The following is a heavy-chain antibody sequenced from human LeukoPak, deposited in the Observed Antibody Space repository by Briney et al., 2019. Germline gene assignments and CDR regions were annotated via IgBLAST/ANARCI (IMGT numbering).Heavy chain of an antibody. CDR3: AMTTYYYYMDV. J-gene: IGHJ6*03. CDR1: GFTVSSNY. D-gene: IGHD4-11*01. CDR2: IYSGGST. V-gene: IGHV3-53*01. Sequence: GGSLRLSCAASGFTVSSNYMSWVRQAPGKGLEWVSVIYSGGSTYYADSVKGRFTISRDNSKNTLYLQMNSLRAEDTAVYYCAMTTYYYYMDVWGKGTTVTVSS.